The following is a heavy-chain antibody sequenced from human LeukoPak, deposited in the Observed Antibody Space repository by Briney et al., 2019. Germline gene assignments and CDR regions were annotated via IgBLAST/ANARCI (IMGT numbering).Heavy chain of an antibody. CDR2: IYYSGST. CDR1: GGSISSHY. CDR3: ARGGSGYNLFDY. Sequence: SETLSLTCTVYGGSISSHYWSWIRQPPGKGLEWIGYIYYSGSTNYNPSLKSRVTISADTSKNQSSLKLSSVTAADTAVYYCARGGSGYNLFDYWGQGTLVTVSS. D-gene: IGHD5-12*01. J-gene: IGHJ4*02. V-gene: IGHV4-59*11.